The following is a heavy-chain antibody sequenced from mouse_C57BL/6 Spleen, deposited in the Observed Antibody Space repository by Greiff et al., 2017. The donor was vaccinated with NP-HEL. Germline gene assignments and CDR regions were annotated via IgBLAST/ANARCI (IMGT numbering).Heavy chain of an antibody. D-gene: IGHD1-1*01. CDR2: IDPETGGT. CDR3: TRIYYGSSRFFDY. CDR1: GYTFTDYE. J-gene: IGHJ2*01. V-gene: IGHV1-15*01. Sequence: QVQLQQSGAELVRPGASVTLSCKASGYTFTDYEMHWVKQTPVHGLEWIGAIDPETGGTAYNQKFKGKAILTADKSSSTAYMELRSLTSEDAAVYYCTRIYYGSSRFFDYWGQGTTLTVSS.